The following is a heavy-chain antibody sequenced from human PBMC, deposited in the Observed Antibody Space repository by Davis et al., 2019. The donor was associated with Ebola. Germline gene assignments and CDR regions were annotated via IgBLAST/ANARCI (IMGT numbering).Heavy chain of an antibody. V-gene: IGHV4-34*01. J-gene: IGHJ1*01. CDR3: ARAPPYSSAWYRYFQH. Sequence: SETLSLTCAVYGGSFSGYYLRWIRQSPGKGLEWIGAINHSGSTNYNPSLKSRVTISADTSKNQFSLKLSSVTAADTAVYYCARAPPYSSAWYRYFQHWGQGTLVTVSS. CDR2: INHSGST. D-gene: IGHD6-19*01. CDR1: GGSFSGYY.